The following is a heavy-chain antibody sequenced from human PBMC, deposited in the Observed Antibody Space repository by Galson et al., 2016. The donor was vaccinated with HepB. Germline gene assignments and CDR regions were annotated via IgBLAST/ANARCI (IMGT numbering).Heavy chain of an antibody. Sequence: SLRLSCAASGFTLSNSWMTWVRQAPGKGLEWVANIKEDGSDKYYVDSVKGRFTISRDNAKNSIYLEMISLRAEDTAVYYCARHVVVYWHFYLWGRGTLVSVSS. CDR1: GFTLSNSW. CDR3: ARHVVVYWHFYL. CDR2: IKEDGSDK. J-gene: IGHJ2*01. D-gene: IGHD3-22*01. V-gene: IGHV3-7*01.